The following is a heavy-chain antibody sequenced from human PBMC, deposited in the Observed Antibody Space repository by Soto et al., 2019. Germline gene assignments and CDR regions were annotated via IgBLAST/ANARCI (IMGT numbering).Heavy chain of an antibody. V-gene: IGHV1-24*01. CDR3: AMGPATVTTRFIAWFDP. J-gene: IGHJ5*02. Sequence: ASVKVSCKASGYTFTGYYMHWVRQAPGKGLEWMGGFDPEDGETIYAQKFQGRVAMTEDTSTDTAYMELSSLRSEDTAVYYCAMGPATVTTRFIAWFDPWGQGTLVTVSS. CDR2: FDPEDGET. CDR1: GYTFTGYY. D-gene: IGHD4-4*01.